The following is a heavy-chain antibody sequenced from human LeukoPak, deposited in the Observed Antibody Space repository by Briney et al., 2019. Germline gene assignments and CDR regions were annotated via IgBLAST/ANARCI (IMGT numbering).Heavy chain of an antibody. J-gene: IGHJ2*01. D-gene: IGHD4-23*01. Sequence: ASVKLSCNASGGTFSSYTISWVRQAPGQGLEWMGRIIPILGIANYAQKFQGRVTITADKPTSTAYMELSSLRSEDTAVYYCARGLLDYGGKWYFDLWGRGTLVTVSS. CDR1: GGTFSSYT. CDR2: IIPILGIA. CDR3: ARGLLDYGGKWYFDL. V-gene: IGHV1-69*02.